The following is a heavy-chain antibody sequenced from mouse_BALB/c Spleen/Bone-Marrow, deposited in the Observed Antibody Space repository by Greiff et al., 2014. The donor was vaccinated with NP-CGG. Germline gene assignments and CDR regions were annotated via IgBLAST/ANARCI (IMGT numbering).Heavy chain of an antibody. CDR1: GYTFTSYT. CDR2: INPSSGYT. V-gene: IGHV1-4*01. CDR3: ARWANWDGFAY. Sequence: VQLVESGAKLARPGASVKMSCKASGYTFTSYTMHWVKQRPGQGLEWIGYINPSSGYTNYNQKFKDKATLTADKSSSTAYMQLSSLTSEDSAVYYCARWANWDGFAYWGQGTLVTVSA. D-gene: IGHD4-1*02. J-gene: IGHJ3*01.